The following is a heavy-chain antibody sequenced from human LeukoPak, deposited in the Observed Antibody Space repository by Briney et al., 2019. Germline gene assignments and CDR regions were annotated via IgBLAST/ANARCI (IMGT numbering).Heavy chain of an antibody. V-gene: IGHV4-34*01. D-gene: IGHD6-6*01. CDR3: AGSIAASLDY. CDR1: GGSFSDYY. Sequence: AETLSLTCAVYGGSFSDYYWSWIRQPPGKGLEWIGEINHSGGTNYNPSLKSRVTISVDTSKNQFSLKLSSVTAADTAVYYCAGSIAASLDYWGQGTLVTVSS. J-gene: IGHJ4*02. CDR2: INHSGGT.